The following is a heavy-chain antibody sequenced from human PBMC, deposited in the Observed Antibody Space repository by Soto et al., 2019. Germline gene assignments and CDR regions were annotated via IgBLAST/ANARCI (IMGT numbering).Heavy chain of an antibody. V-gene: IGHV3-7*01. J-gene: IGHJ6*02. Sequence: EVQLVESGGGLVQPGGSLRLSCAASGFTFSSYWMSWVRQAPGKGLEWVANIKQDGSEKYYVDSVKGRFTISRDNAKNSMYLQMNSLRAEDTAVYYGARGGLYYGMDVWGQGTTVTVSS. CDR2: IKQDGSEK. CDR1: GFTFSSYW. CDR3: ARGGLYYGMDV.